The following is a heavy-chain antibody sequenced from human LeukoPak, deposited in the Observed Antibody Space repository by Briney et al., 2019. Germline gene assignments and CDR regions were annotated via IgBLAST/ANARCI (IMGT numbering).Heavy chain of an antibody. V-gene: IGHV3-73*01. J-gene: IGHJ4*02. Sequence: GGSLRLSCAASGFTFSGSAMHWVRQASGKGLEWAGRIRIKTNNYATAYAASVKGRFTISRDDSRNTAYLQMNSLKTEDTAMYYCTIGVYWGQGTLVTVSS. CDR3: TIGVY. CDR1: GFTFSGSA. CDR2: IRIKTNNYAT.